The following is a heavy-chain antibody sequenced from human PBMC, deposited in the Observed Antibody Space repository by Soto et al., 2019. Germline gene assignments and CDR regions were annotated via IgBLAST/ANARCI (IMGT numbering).Heavy chain of an antibody. CDR1: GFPFSSYG. D-gene: IGHD3-16*01. V-gene: IGHV3-30*03. J-gene: IGHJ4*02. CDR3: ARDLDRGSHREGADS. Sequence: QVQLVESGGGVVQPGRSLRLSCAASGFPFSSYGMHWVRQVPGKGLEWAAVISDDGSKEWYADSVKGRFTISRDNSETTLSLQRHSLRAGDKVVYYCARDLDRGSHREGADSWGQGTLVTVSS. CDR2: ISDDGSKE.